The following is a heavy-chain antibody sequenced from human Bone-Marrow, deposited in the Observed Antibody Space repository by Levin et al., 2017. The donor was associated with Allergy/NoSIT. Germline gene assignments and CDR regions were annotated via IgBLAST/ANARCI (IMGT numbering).Heavy chain of an antibody. V-gene: IGHV3-21*01. CDR2: ISSSSSYI. J-gene: IGHJ3*02. CDR3: ASESLGYCSGGSCYPPDAFDI. Sequence: GESLKISCAASGFTFSSYSMNWVRQAPGKGLEWVSSISSSSSYIYYADSVKGRFTISRDNAKNSLYLQMNSLRAEDTAVYYCASESLGYCSGGSCYPPDAFDIWGQGTMVTVSS. D-gene: IGHD2-15*01. CDR1: GFTFSSYS.